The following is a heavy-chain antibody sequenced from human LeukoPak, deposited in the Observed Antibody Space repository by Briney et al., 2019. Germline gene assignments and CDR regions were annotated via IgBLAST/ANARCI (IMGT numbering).Heavy chain of an antibody. CDR3: ARERSGYASDNYYYYYMNV. CDR2: MNPNSGNT. J-gene: IGHJ6*03. CDR1: GYTFTSYD. Sequence: EASVKVSCKASGYTFTSYDINWVRQATGQGLEWMGWMNPNSGNTSYAQKFQGRFTMTRNTSISTAYMEPSSLRSEDTAVYYCARERSGYASDNYYYYYMNVWGKGSTVTVSS. V-gene: IGHV1-8*02. D-gene: IGHD5-12*01.